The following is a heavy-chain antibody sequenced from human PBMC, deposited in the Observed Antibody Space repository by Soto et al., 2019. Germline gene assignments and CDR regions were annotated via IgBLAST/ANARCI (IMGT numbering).Heavy chain of an antibody. V-gene: IGHV4-31*03. CDR2: FYSSGSI. CDR1: GYSITAGGYY. D-gene: IGHD6-19*01. J-gene: IGHJ5*02. Sequence: TSETLSLTCFASGYSITAGGYYWSWIRHHPGKGLEWIGSFYSSGSIIYNPSLRSRVSISGDTSSNQFSMSLTSVTAADTARYYCARMYSSGSGWFHPWGQGTLVTVSS. CDR3: ARMYSSGSGWFHP.